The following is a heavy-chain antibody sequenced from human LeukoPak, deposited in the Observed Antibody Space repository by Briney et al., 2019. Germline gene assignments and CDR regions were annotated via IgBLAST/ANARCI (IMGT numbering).Heavy chain of an antibody. Sequence: GGSLRLSCEVSGFSFSSYIMNWVRQAPGKGLEWVSYISSSSSTIYYADSVKGRFTISRDNAKNSLYLQMNSLRDEDTAVYYCARERGYSGYAYDYWGQGTPVTVST. V-gene: IGHV3-48*02. CDR2: ISSSSSTI. J-gene: IGHJ4*02. D-gene: IGHD5-12*01. CDR1: GFSFSSYI. CDR3: ARERGYSGYAYDY.